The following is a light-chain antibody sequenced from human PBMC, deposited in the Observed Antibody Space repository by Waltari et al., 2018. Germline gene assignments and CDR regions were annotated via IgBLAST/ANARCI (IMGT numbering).Light chain of an antibody. V-gene: IGKV4-1*01. J-gene: IGKJ4*01. Sequence: DIVMTQSPDSLAVSLGERATINCKSSQSVLYSSNNKNYLAWYQQKPGQPPKLLIYWAATRESGFPDRFSGSGSGTDFTLTISSLQAEDVAVYYCQQYYNTPLTFGGGTKVEIK. CDR1: QSVLYSSNNKNY. CDR2: WAA. CDR3: QQYYNTPLT.